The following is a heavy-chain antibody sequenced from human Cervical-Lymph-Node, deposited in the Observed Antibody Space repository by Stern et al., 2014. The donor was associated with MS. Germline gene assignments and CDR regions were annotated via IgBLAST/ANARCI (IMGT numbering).Heavy chain of an antibody. V-gene: IGHV1-46*01. CDR3: ARDTYSVTLIAKGPLDV. D-gene: IGHD2-15*01. J-gene: IGHJ6*02. Sequence: QVQLVQSGAEVKRPGASGKVSCRASGYTFTEYSLHWVRRAPGQGPEWMGLIKPRGGSTIYAQKFQGRVTMTRDTSTRTIYMQLSSLRSEDTAVYYCARDTYSVTLIAKGPLDVWGQGTTVTVSS. CDR1: GYTFTEYS. CDR2: IKPRGGST.